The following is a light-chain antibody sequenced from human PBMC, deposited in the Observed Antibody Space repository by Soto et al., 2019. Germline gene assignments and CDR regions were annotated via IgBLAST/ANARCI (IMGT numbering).Light chain of an antibody. CDR3: QQRYSGWT. J-gene: IGKJ1*01. V-gene: IGKV3-11*01. CDR2: GAS. CDR1: QSVSSY. Sequence: EIVLTQSPATLSLSPGERATLSCRASQSVSSYLAWYQQKPGQAPRLLIYGASTRATGIPDRFSGSGSGTDFTLTISSLEPEDFAVYYCQQRYSGWTFGQGTKVDI.